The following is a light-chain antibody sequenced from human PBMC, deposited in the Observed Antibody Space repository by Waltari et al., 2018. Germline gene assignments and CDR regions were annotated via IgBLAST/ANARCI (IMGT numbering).Light chain of an antibody. J-gene: IGKJ2*01. CDR2: AAS. V-gene: IGKV1-39*01. CDR1: QSISRY. CDR3: QQSYSLYT. Sequence: DIQMTQSPSSLSASVGDRVTITGRASQSISRYLSWYQQKPEKAPKILCYAASSLQSGVPSRFSGSGSGTDFTLTISSLQTEDFATYYCQQSYSLYTFGQGTKLEIK.